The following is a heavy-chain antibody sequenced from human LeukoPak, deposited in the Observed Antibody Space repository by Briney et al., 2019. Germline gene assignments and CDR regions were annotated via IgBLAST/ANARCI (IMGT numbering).Heavy chain of an antibody. D-gene: IGHD1-26*01. CDR1: GGCLGGYE. J-gene: IGHJ4*02. CDR2: IYTSGST. V-gene: IGHV4-4*07. Sequence: PDILCLTLPESGGCLGGYEWSWRRQPARKRLEWIGRIYTSGSTNYNPSLKSRVTMSVDTSKNQFSLKLSSVTAAATAVYHCARGGWEPTFDHWGQGPLVTVPS. CDR3: ARGGWEPTFDH.